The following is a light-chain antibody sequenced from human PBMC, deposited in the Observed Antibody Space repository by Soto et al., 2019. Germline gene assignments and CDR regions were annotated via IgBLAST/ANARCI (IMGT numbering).Light chain of an antibody. V-gene: IGKV3-20*01. CDR1: QSVGRSY. CDR3: QQYDGSPIT. CDR2: SVS. J-gene: IGKJ5*01. Sequence: DIVFTQSPGTLSLSPGERATLSCRASQSVGRSYLAWYQQKPGQAPRLLISSVSKRATGIPDGFSGGGSGTDFTLTISRVEPEDFALYICQQYDGSPITFGQGTRLEIK.